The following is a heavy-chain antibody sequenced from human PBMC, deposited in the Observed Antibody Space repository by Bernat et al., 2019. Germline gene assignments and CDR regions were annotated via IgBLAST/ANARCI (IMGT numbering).Heavy chain of an antibody. CDR3: AMDRALNPTLRFVGL. Sequence: QVQLVESGGGVVQPGRSLRLSCAASGFTFSSYGMHWVRLAPAKGLEWVAVISYDGSNKYYADSVKGGFTSSMDNSMNTLYLQMNSLGGEYTAVYYWAMDRALNPTLRFVGLRGRGTMATVTS. D-gene: IGHD3-10*01. CDR2: ISYDGSNK. V-gene: IGHV3-30*03. CDR1: GFTFSSYG. J-gene: IGHJ2*01.